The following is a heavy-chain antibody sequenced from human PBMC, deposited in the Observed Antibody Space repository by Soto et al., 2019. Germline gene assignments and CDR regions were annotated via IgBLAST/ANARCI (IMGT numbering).Heavy chain of an antibody. CDR1: GYTFTSYG. CDR3: ARDARVRGVIIGPQMDY. J-gene: IGHJ4*02. V-gene: IGHV1-18*01. Sequence: QVQLVQSGAEVKKPGASVKVSCKASGYTFTSYGISWVRQAPGQGLEWMGWISAYNGNTNYAQKLQGRVTMTTDTAPSTAYMELRSLRSDDTAVYYCARDARVRGVIIGPQMDYWGQGTLVTVSS. D-gene: IGHD3-10*01. CDR2: ISAYNGNT.